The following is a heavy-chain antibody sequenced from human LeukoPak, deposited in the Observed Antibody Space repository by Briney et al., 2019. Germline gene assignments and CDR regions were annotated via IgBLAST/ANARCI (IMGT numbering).Heavy chain of an antibody. V-gene: IGHV3-23*01. Sequence: GGSLRLSCAASGFTFSSYAMSWVRPAPGKGLEWVSAISGSGGSTYYADSVKGRFTISRDNSKNTLYLQMNSLRAEDTAVHYCAKDLFVVVPAAIWENAFDIWGQGTMVTVSS. CDR1: GFTFSSYA. D-gene: IGHD2-2*02. CDR2: ISGSGGST. CDR3: AKDLFVVVPAAIWENAFDI. J-gene: IGHJ3*02.